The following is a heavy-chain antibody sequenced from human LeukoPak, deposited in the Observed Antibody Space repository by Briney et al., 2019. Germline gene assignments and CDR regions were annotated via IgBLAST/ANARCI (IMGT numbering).Heavy chain of an antibody. Sequence: KLSETLSLTCTVSGGSITSNTYYWGWIRQPPGKGLEWIGFIYYTGITYFSPSLKSRVTVSEDTSKNQLSLKLSSVTAADTAVYYCARDDVGYSGYYYYMDVWGKGTTVTVSS. CDR1: GGSITSNTYY. V-gene: IGHV4-39*07. J-gene: IGHJ6*03. CDR3: ARDDVGYSGYYYYMDV. CDR2: IYYTGIT. D-gene: IGHD2-15*01.